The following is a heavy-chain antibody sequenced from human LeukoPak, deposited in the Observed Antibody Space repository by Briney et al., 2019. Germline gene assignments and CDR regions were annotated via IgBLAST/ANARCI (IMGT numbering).Heavy chain of an antibody. V-gene: IGHV3-48*02. CDR3: ARGVSRYISGWHFDY. J-gene: IGHJ4*02. D-gene: IGHD6-19*01. Sequence: GGSLRLSCAASGLTFSDYHMNWVRQAPGKGLEWVSYISGSGDTVFYADSVRGRFTISRDNAKSLFYLQMNSLRDEDTAVYYCARGVSRYISGWHFDYWGQGTLVTVSS. CDR1: GLTFSDYH. CDR2: ISGSGDTV.